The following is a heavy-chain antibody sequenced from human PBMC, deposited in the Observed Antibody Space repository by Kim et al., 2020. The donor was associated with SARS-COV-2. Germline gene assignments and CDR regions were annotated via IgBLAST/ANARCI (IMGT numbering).Heavy chain of an antibody. Sequence: SETLSLTCTVSGGSISSGGYYWSWIRQHPGKGLEWIGYIYYSGSTYYNPSLKSRVTISVDTSKNQFSLKLSSVTAADTAVYYCARARGGTMIVVVIGAFDIWGQGKIVTVSS. D-gene: IGHD3-22*01. J-gene: IGHJ3*02. CDR2: IYYSGST. CDR3: ARARGGTMIVVVIGAFDI. V-gene: IGHV4-31*03. CDR1: GGSISSGGYY.